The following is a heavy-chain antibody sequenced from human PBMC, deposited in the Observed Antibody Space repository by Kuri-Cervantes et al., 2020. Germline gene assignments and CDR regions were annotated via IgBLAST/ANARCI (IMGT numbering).Heavy chain of an antibody. CDR2: IYYSGST. V-gene: IGHV4-31*03. D-gene: IGHD3-22*01. J-gene: IGHJ2*01. CDR1: GGSISSGGYY. Sequence: SETLSLTCTVSGGSISSGGYYWSWIRQHPGKGLEWIGYIYYSGSTYYNPSLKSRVTISVDTSKNQFSLKLSSVTAADTAVYYCASKEYYYESSGYYTNWYFDLWGRGTLVTVSS. CDR3: ASKEYYYESSGYYTNWYFDL.